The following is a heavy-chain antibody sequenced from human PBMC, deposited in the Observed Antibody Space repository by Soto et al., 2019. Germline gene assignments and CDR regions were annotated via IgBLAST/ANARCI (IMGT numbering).Heavy chain of an antibody. D-gene: IGHD3-22*01. Sequence: PSETLSLTCTVSGASINNNDYYWSWIRQTPGKGLEWIGYVYYSGTTDYIPTLKSRLSMSIDKSQNQFTLKLNSVTAADTATYYCARMSYFYDKWYFDLWGRGTLVAVSS. CDR3: ARMSYFYDKWYFDL. J-gene: IGHJ2*01. V-gene: IGHV4-30-4*01. CDR1: GASINNNDYY. CDR2: VYYSGTT.